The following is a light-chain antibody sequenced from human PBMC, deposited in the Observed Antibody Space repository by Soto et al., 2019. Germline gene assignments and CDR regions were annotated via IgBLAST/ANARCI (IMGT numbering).Light chain of an antibody. Sequence: DIQMTQSPSSLSASVGDRVTITCRASQSISSYLNWYQQKPGKAPKLLTYAASSLQSGVPSRFSGSGSGTDFTLTISSLQPEDFATCYCQQSYSTPLTVGGGTKVDIK. CDR1: QSISSY. CDR2: AAS. J-gene: IGKJ4*01. CDR3: QQSYSTPLT. V-gene: IGKV1-39*01.